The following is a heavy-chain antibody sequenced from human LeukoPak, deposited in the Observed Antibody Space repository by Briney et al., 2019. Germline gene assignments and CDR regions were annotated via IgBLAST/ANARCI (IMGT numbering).Heavy chain of an antibody. CDR2: IIPIFGTA. J-gene: IGHJ5*02. Sequence: GASVKVSCKASGGTFSSYAISWVRQAPGQGLEWMGGIIPIFGTANYARKFQGRVTITADESTSTAYMELSSLRSEDTAVYYCARGGVYSGYHPTWFDPWGQGTLVTVSS. D-gene: IGHD5-12*01. V-gene: IGHV1-69*13. CDR3: ARGGVYSGYHPTWFDP. CDR1: GGTFSSYA.